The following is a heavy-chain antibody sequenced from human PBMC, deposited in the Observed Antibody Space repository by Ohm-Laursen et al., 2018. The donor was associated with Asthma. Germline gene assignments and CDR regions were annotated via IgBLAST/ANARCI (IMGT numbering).Heavy chain of an antibody. CDR1: GFTFSSYG. CDR3: AKDRGQQQLAYSVDLDY. V-gene: IGHV3-30*18. Sequence: SLRLSCAASGFTFSSYGMHWVRQAPGKGLEWVAVISYDGSNKYYADSVKGRFTISRDNSKNTLYLQMNSLRAEDTAVYYCAKDRGQQQLAYSVDLDYWGQGTLVTVSS. J-gene: IGHJ4*02. D-gene: IGHD6-13*01. CDR2: ISYDGSNK.